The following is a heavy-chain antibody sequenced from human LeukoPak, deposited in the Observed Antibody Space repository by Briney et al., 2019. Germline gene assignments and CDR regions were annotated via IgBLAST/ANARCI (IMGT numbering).Heavy chain of an antibody. CDR2: IYYSGST. Sequence: PSETLSLTCTVSGGSISSYYWSWIRQPPGKGLEWIGYIYYSGSTNYNPSLKSRVTISVDTSKNQFSLKLSSVTAADTAVYYCAKVAVGGWYFDLWGRGTLVTVSS. V-gene: IGHV4-59*01. D-gene: IGHD2-15*01. CDR1: GGSISSYY. J-gene: IGHJ2*01. CDR3: AKVAVGGWYFDL.